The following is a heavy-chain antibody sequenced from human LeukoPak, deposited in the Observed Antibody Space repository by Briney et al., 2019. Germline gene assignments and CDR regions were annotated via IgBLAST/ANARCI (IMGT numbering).Heavy chain of an antibody. V-gene: IGHV3-23*01. CDR3: AKSRSGVSSCYNY. CDR1: GFTFSNYA. D-gene: IGHD2-15*01. Sequence: GGSLRLSCAASGFTFSNYAMSWVRQAPGKGLEWVSGISGSGGSTYYADSVKGRFTISRDNSKNTLYLQMNSLRAEDTAIYFCAKSRSGVSSCYNYWGQGTLVTVSS. CDR2: ISGSGGST. J-gene: IGHJ4*02.